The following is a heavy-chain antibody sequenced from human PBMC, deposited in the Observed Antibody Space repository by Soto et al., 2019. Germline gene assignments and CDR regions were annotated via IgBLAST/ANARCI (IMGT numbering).Heavy chain of an antibody. J-gene: IGHJ4*02. V-gene: IGHV4-31*03. CDR3: ARVRGGGPFDD. CDR1: CGSISSVGYF. D-gene: IGHD1-26*01. CDR2: IDFSGST. Sequence: SDTLSPTCTLSCGSISSVGYFRIWIRQHPGKGLEWIGYIDFSGSTYYNPPLKSRVTISGDTSKKRFSLKLTSVTAADTAVYYCARVRGGGPFDDWGQGTLVTVSS.